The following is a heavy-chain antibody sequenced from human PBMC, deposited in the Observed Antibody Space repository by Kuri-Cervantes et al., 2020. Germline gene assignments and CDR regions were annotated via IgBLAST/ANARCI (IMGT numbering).Heavy chain of an antibody. D-gene: IGHD6-19*01. V-gene: IGHV4-4*02. CDR2: IFHSGST. Sequence: GSLRLSCVVSGDSISSSNWWTWVRQPPGKGLEWIGEIFHSGSTNQNPSLKSRVTISVGKSKNQFSLKLSSVTAADTAVYYCAREDYSSGWRNDAFDIWGQGTMVTVSS. CDR3: AREDYSSGWRNDAFDI. CDR1: GDSISSSNW. J-gene: IGHJ3*02.